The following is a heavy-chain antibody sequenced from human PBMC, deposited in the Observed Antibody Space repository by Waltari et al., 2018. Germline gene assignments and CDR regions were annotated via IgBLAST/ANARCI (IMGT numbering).Heavy chain of an antibody. D-gene: IGHD2-21*02. CDR3: ARQEIIVEVTGDGFDI. CDR1: GGSFIGYF. Sequence: QVQLQQWGAGLLKPPETLSLTCAVYGGSFIGYFWIWIRQPPGKGLEWIGEISHSGTTNYNPSLKSRVTISLDTSKNQFSLKLSSVTAADTAVYYCARQEIIVEVTGDGFDIWGQGTMVTVSS. CDR2: ISHSGTT. J-gene: IGHJ3*02. V-gene: IGHV4-34*01.